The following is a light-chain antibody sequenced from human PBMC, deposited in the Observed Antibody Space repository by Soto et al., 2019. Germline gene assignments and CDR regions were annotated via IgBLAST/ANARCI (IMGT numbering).Light chain of an antibody. J-gene: IGLJ3*02. Sequence: QSVLTQPPSASGTPGQRVTISCSGSSSNIGRNTVNWYQQLPGTAPKLLIYSNNQRPSGVPDRFSGSKSGTTASLAISGLQSEDEADYYCAAWDDNLSGSYWVFGGGTKLTVL. CDR1: SSNIGRNT. V-gene: IGLV1-44*01. CDR3: AAWDDNLSGSYWV. CDR2: SNN.